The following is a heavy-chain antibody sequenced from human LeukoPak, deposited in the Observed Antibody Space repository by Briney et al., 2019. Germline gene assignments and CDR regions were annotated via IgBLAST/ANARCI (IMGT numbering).Heavy chain of an antibody. CDR3: ARLVAVTGIVDYFDP. Sequence: SETLSLTCVVSGGSIGGYHWSWIRQPPGKGLEWIGYIYYKGIANYNPSLKSRVTISLDTSKSQFSLNLSSVTAADTAVYYCARLVAVTGIVDYFDPWGQGTVVTVSS. D-gene: IGHD2-21*02. J-gene: IGHJ5*02. CDR1: GGSIGGYH. V-gene: IGHV4-59*08. CDR2: IYYKGIA.